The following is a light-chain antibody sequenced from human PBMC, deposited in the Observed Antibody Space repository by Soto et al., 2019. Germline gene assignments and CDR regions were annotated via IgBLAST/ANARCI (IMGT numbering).Light chain of an antibody. J-gene: IGLJ1*01. CDR3: ATWDESLNGFYV. CDR2: RNN. Sequence: QSVLTQPPSASGTPGQGVTISCSGSTSNIGSNYVYWYQQLPGTAPKLLIYRNNQRPSGVPDRFSGSKSGTSASLAISGLRSDDEADYFCATWDESLNGFYVFGTGTKFTGL. CDR1: TSNIGSNY. V-gene: IGLV1-47*01.